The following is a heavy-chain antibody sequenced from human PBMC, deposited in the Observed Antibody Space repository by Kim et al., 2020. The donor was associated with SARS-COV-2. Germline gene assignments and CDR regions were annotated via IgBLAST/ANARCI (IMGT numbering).Heavy chain of an antibody. J-gene: IGHJ4*02. CDR2: INTYNGNT. D-gene: IGHD3-16*01. Sequence: ASVKVSCNASGYSFTSYGITWVRQAPGQGLEWMGWINTYNGNTNYAQKLQGRVTMTADTSTSTTYMELRSLRSDDTAVYYCARDSTTISGIGEYWGQGTLVTVSS. V-gene: IGHV1-18*01. CDR1: GYSFTSYG. CDR3: ARDSTTISGIGEY.